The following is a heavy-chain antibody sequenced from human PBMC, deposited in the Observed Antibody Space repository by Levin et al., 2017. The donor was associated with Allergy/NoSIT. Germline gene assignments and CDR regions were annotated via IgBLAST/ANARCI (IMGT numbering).Heavy chain of an antibody. CDR2: ISSSGTII. J-gene: IGHJ5*02. V-gene: IGHV3-11*01. CDR1: GFTFSDFY. Sequence: PGGSLRLSCTASGFTFSDFYMSWIRQAPGKGLEWVSYISSSGTIISYADSVKGRFTVSWDNAKNSLYLQMNSLRVEDTAVYYCARDVLGIAHFGELSRFDPWGQGTLVTVSS. CDR3: ARDVLGIAHFGELSRFDP. D-gene: IGHD3-10*01.